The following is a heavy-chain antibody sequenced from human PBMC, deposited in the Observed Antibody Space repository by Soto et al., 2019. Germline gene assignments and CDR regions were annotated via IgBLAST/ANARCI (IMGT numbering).Heavy chain of an antibody. Sequence: QVQLVESGGGVVQPERSLRLSCVATGLTFSNYGIHWVRQAPGRGLEWVAVIWHDGSQKYYADSVRSRFTISRDNSKNTVYLQMNSLRAEDTAVYYCEGRDDPFHVWGQGTRVTVSS. CDR1: GLTFSNYG. CDR3: EGRDDPFHV. CDR2: IWHDGSQK. J-gene: IGHJ3*01. V-gene: IGHV3-33*01.